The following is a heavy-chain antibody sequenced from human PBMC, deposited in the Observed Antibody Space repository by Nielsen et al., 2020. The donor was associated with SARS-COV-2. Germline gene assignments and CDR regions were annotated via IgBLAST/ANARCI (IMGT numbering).Heavy chain of an antibody. CDR1: GFTFSSYA. D-gene: IGHD1-14*01. V-gene: IGHV3-23*01. CDR2: ISGSGGST. J-gene: IGHJ3*02. Sequence: ETLSLTCAASGFTFSSYAMSWVRQAPGKGLEWVSAISGSGGSTYYADSVKGRFTISRDNSKNTLYLQMNSLRAEDTAVYYCAKDQFSLNHGAFDIWGQGTRVTVSS. CDR3: AKDQFSLNHGAFDI.